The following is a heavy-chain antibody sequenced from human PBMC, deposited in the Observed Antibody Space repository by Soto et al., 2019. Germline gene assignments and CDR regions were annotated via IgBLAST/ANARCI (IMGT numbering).Heavy chain of an antibody. CDR2: INHSGNT. Sequence: SETLSLTCAVYGASLSDNYCNWLRQPPGKGLEWIGEINHSGNTNYNPSLRSRVTISIDTSKNQLSLNLRSVSAADTAVYYCARGRGEFDPWGQGTPVTVSS. CDR1: GASLSDNY. V-gene: IGHV4-34*01. CDR3: ARGRGEFDP. J-gene: IGHJ5*02. D-gene: IGHD2-21*01.